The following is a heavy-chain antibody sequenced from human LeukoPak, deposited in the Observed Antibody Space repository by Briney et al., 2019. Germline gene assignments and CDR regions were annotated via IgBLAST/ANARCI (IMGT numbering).Heavy chain of an antibody. D-gene: IGHD4-23*01. CDR2: IYSGDST. Sequence: GGSLRLSCAASGFDFSTQWMSWVRQAPGKGLEWVSVIYSGDSTYYADSVKGRFTISRDNSKNTLYLQMNSLRAEDTAVYYCARDRSYGGRNWGQGTLVTVSS. CDR1: GFDFSTQW. J-gene: IGHJ4*02. V-gene: IGHV3-53*01. CDR3: ARDRSYGGRN.